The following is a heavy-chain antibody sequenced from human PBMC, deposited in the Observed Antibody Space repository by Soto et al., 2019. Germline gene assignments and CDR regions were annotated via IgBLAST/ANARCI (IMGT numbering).Heavy chain of an antibody. CDR1: GFTFSSYS. D-gene: IGHD6-13*01. V-gene: IGHV3-21*01. J-gene: IGHJ6*02. CDR2: ISSSSSYI. CDR3: ARDLQGGSSWSYYYYYYGMDV. Sequence: GGSLRLSCAASGFTFSSYSMNWVRQAPGKGLEWVSSISSSSSYIYYAGSVKGRFTISRDNAKNSLYLQMNSLRAEDTAVYYCARDLQGGSSWSYYYYYYGMDVWGQGTTVTVSS.